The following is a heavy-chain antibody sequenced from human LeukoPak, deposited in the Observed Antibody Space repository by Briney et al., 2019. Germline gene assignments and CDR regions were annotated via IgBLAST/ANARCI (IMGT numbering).Heavy chain of an antibody. Sequence: SVKVSCKASGGTFSSYAISWVRQAPGQGLEWMGRIIPIFGIANYAQKFQGRVTITADKSTSTVYMELSSLRSEDTAVYYCARSRDTAMVLSYWGQGTLVTVSS. CDR1: GGTFSSYA. J-gene: IGHJ4*02. CDR3: ARSRDTAMVLSY. V-gene: IGHV1-69*04. D-gene: IGHD5-18*01. CDR2: IIPIFGIA.